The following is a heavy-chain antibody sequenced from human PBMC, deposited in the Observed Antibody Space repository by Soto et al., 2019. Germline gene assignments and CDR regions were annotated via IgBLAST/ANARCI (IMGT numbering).Heavy chain of an antibody. CDR3: ARISVSNWFDP. Sequence: SGPTLVNPTETLTLTCTVSGFSLSNARMGVSWIRQPLGKALEWLAHIFSNDEKSYSTSLKSRLTIPKDTSKSQVVLTMTNMHPVDTATYYCARISVSNWFDPWGQGTLVTVSS. CDR1: GFSLSNARMG. CDR2: IFSNDEK. V-gene: IGHV2-26*01. J-gene: IGHJ5*02.